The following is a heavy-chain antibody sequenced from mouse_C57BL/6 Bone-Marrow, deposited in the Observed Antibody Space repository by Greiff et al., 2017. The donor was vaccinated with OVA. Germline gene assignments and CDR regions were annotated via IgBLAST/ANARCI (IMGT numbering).Heavy chain of an antibody. CDR1: GFNIKDDY. CDR2: IDPENGDT. J-gene: IGHJ4*01. V-gene: IGHV14-4*01. D-gene: IGHD1-1*01. Sequence: EVQLQESGAELVRPGASVKLSCTASGFNIKDDYMHWVKQRPEQGLEWIGWIDPENGDTEYASKFQGKATITADTSSNTAYLQLSSLTSEDTAVYYCTTTVWAMDYWGQGTSVTVSS. CDR3: TTTVWAMDY.